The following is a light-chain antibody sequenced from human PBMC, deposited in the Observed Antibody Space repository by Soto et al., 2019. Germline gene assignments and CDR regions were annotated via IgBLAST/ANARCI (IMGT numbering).Light chain of an antibody. J-gene: IGLJ3*02. V-gene: IGLV2-8*01. CDR3: SSYAASNNFYFV. CDR2: EVT. Sequence: QSALTQPPSASGSPGQSVTISCTGTSSDVVDYNYVSWYQQYPGRAPKLMIYEVTKRPSGVPDRFSGSKSGNTASLTVSGLRAEDEADYYCSSYAASNNFYFVFGGGTKVTVL. CDR1: SSDVVDYNY.